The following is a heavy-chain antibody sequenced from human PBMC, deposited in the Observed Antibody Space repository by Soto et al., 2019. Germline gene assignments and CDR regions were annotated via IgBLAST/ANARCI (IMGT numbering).Heavy chain of an antibody. CDR2: ISGSGAST. CDR1: GFTFSSYA. V-gene: IGHV3-23*01. D-gene: IGHD3-22*01. J-gene: IGHJ4*02. CDR3: AKDRRFYYDSSGYQRKD. Sequence: PGGSLRLSCAASGFTFSSYAMSWVRQAPGKGLEWVSTISGSGASTYYADSVRGRFTISRDNSKSTLYLQMNSLRAEDTAVYYCAKDRRFYYDSSGYQRKDWGQGTLVTVSS.